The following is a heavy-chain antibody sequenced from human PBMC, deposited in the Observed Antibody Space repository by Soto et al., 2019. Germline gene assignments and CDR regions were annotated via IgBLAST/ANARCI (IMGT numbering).Heavy chain of an antibody. CDR1: GFTFGDYA. CDR2: IRSKAYGGTT. Sequence: GGSLRLSCTASGFTFGDYAMSWFRQAPGKGLEWVGFIRSKAYGGTTEYAASVKGRFAISRDDSKSIAYLQMNSLKAEDTAVYYCTRGLDCSSTSCYTGYYGSGSYYWFVPWGQGTLVTVSS. J-gene: IGHJ5*02. CDR3: TRGLDCSSTSCYTGYYGSGSYYWFVP. D-gene: IGHD2-2*02. V-gene: IGHV3-49*03.